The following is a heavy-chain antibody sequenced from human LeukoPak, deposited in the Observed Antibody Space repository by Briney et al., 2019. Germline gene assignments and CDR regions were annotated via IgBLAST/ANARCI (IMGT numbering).Heavy chain of an antibody. D-gene: IGHD1-26*01. Sequence: GGTLRLSCAASGFTFSSYAMHWVRQAPGKGLECGSVISYDGSNKYYADSVKVRFTFSRDNSKNRLYLQMNSLRAEDTAVYYSARDRERIPYDYWGQGPLVTVSS. CDR2: ISYDGSNK. CDR3: ARDRERIPYDY. CDR1: GFTFSSYA. V-gene: IGHV3-30*04. J-gene: IGHJ4*02.